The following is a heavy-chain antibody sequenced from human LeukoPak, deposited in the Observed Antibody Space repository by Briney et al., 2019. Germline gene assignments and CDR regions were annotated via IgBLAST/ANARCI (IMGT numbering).Heavy chain of an antibody. V-gene: IGHV3-48*03. CDR3: ARLLTTVSTLGY. Sequence: GGSLRLSCAASGFTLTTYEMNWVRQAPGKGLEWVSHISRSGDTTYYADSVKGRFTISRDSAKNSLYLQMSSLRVEDTAIYYCARLLTTVSTLGYWGQGALVTVSS. J-gene: IGHJ4*02. CDR1: GFTLTTYE. CDR2: ISRSGDTT. D-gene: IGHD5/OR15-5a*01.